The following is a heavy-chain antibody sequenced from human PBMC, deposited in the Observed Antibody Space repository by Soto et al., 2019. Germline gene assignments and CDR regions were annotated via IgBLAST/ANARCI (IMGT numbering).Heavy chain of an antibody. V-gene: IGHV3-7*01. CDR3: ARDRYYYDSSGYYSDAFDI. J-gene: IGHJ3*02. Sequence: PGESLKISCAASGFTFSSYWMSWVRQAPGKGLEWVANIKQDGSEKYYVDSVKGRFTISRDNAKNSLYLQMNSLRAEDTAVYYCARDRYYYDSSGYYSDAFDIWGQGTMVTVSS. CDR1: GFTFSSYW. CDR2: IKQDGSEK. D-gene: IGHD3-22*01.